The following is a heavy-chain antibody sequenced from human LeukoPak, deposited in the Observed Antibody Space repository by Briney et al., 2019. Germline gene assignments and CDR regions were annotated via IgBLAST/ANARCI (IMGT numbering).Heavy chain of an antibody. CDR3: ASLNSYGYWGEYYFDY. CDR1: GYTFTSYG. D-gene: IGHD5-18*01. Sequence: GASVTVSFKASGYTFTSYGISWVRQAPGQGLEWMGGINTNTGNPTHAQGFTGRFVFSLDTSVSTAYLQISSLKAEDTAVYYCASLNSYGYWGEYYFDYWGQGTLVTVSS. V-gene: IGHV7-4-1*02. CDR2: INTNTGNP. J-gene: IGHJ4*02.